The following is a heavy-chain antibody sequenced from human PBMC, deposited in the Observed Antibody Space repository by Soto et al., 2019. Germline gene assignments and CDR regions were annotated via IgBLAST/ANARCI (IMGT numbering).Heavy chain of an antibody. CDR2: IIPSFATG. V-gene: IGHV1-69*06. Sequence: QVQLVQSGAEVKKPGSSVKVSCKASGGTFGNSAISWVRQAPGQGLEWMGGIIPSFATGNSAPEFQGRLTITADKSTTTAYMELSSLRSEYTAVYYCARSYYGSGSYWFYGMDVWGQGTTVTVSS. J-gene: IGHJ6*02. CDR1: GGTFGNSA. D-gene: IGHD3-10*01. CDR3: ARSYYGSGSYWFYGMDV.